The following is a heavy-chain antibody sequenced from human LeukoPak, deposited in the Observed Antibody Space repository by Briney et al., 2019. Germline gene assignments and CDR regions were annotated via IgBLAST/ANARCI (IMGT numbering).Heavy chain of an antibody. J-gene: IGHJ4*02. CDR1: GYTFTGYY. D-gene: IGHD5-12*01. Sequence: ASVKVSCKASGYTFTGYYMHWVRQAPGQGLEWMGWINPNSGGTNYAQKFQGRVTMTRDTSISTAYMERSRLRSDDTAVYYCARTSVSSGYYGYDIYFDYWGQGTLVTVSS. CDR3: ARTSVSSGYYGYDIYFDY. V-gene: IGHV1-2*02. CDR2: INPNSGGT.